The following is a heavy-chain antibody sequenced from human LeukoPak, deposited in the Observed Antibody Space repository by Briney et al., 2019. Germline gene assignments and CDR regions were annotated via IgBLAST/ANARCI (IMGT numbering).Heavy chain of an antibody. J-gene: IGHJ4*02. CDR2: IYYSGST. Sequence: SETLSLTCAVYGGSFSSYYWGWIRQPPGKGLEWIGSIYYSGSTYYNPSLKSRVTISVDTSKNQFSLKLSSVTAADTAVYYCARFMVRGVIDYWGQGTLVTVSS. CDR1: GGSFSSYY. V-gene: IGHV4-39*01. D-gene: IGHD3-10*01. CDR3: ARFMVRGVIDY.